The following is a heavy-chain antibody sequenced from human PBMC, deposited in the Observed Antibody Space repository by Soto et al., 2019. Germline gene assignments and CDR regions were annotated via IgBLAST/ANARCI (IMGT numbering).Heavy chain of an antibody. D-gene: IGHD6-13*01. V-gene: IGHV3-11*06. CDR3: ARGGYSSSLTFDP. J-gene: IGHJ5*02. Sequence: GGSLRLSCAASGFTFSDYYMSWIRQAPGKGLEWVSYISSSSSYTSYADSVKGRFTISRDNAKNSLYLQMNSLRAEDTAVYYCARGGYSSSLTFDPWGQGTLVTVSS. CDR1: GFTFSDYY. CDR2: ISSSSSYT.